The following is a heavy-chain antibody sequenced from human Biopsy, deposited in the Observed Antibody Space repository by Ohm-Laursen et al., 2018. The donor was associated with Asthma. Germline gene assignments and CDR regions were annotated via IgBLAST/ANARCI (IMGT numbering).Heavy chain of an antibody. CDR3: ARCQVGYSSGWSLLLKKIYYSGMDV. V-gene: IGHV1-69*13. D-gene: IGHD6-19*01. Sequence: GASVKVSCKAPGGTFSNFAISWARQAPGQGLEWLGGIMTVFGTTNYAQKFQGRVTITADESTSTAYMEVTSLRSEDTATYYCARCQVGYSSGWSLLLKKIYYSGMDVWGQGTAATVSS. CDR1: GGTFSNFA. J-gene: IGHJ6*02. CDR2: IMTVFGTT.